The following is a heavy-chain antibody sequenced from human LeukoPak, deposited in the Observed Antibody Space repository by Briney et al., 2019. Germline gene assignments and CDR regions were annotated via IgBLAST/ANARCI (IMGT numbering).Heavy chain of an antibody. V-gene: IGHV4-59*08. Sequence: SETLSLTCNVSGGSFSDFSWSWIRQPPGKGLGWLAYIQNTGTTNSNPSLKSRITISLDTSKNQFSLKLTSATAADTAIYYCARQGPGGRAFDMWGQGTMVTVSS. CDR2: IQNTGTT. CDR1: GGSFSDFS. J-gene: IGHJ3*02. D-gene: IGHD2-8*02. CDR3: ARQGPGGRAFDM.